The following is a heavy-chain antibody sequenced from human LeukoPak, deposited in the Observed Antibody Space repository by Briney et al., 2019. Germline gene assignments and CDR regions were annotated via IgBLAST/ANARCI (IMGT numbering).Heavy chain of an antibody. D-gene: IGHD6-19*01. V-gene: IGHV3-30*02. J-gene: IGHJ4*02. CDR2: IRYDGSNK. CDR1: GFTFSSYG. Sequence: GGSLRLSCAASGFTFSSYGMHWVRQAPGKGLEWVAFIRYDGSNKYYADSVKGRFTISRDNSKNTLYLQMNSLRAEDTAVYYCARAYSSGWYASDYWGQGTLVTVSS. CDR3: ARAYSSGWYASDY.